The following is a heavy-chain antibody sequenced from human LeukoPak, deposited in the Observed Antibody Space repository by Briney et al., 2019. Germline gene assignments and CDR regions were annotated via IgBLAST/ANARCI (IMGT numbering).Heavy chain of an antibody. D-gene: IGHD3-10*01. J-gene: IGHJ4*02. Sequence: SETLSLTCTVSGGSISSSSYYWGWIRQPPGKGLEWIGSIYYSGSTYYNPSLKSRVTISVDTSKNQFSLKLSSVTAADTAVYYCARHHYGSGTDDYWGQGTLVTVSS. CDR2: IYYSGST. CDR3: ARHHYGSGTDDY. V-gene: IGHV4-39*01. CDR1: GGSISSSSYY.